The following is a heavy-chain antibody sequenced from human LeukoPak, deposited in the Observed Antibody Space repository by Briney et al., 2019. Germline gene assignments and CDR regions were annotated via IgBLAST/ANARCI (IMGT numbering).Heavy chain of an antibody. V-gene: IGHV3-33*03. CDR3: ARGPNSNWSGLDF. D-gene: IGHD6-6*01. Sequence: GGSLKLSCLVSGFRFRNYGMHWVRQAPGKGLEWVAVIYYDRSNQYYADSVKGRFTVSRDNAKNTLYLQVNNLRAEDTAVYYCARGPNSNWSGLDFWGQGTLLTVSS. CDR2: IYYDRSNQ. CDR1: GFRFRNYG. J-gene: IGHJ4*02.